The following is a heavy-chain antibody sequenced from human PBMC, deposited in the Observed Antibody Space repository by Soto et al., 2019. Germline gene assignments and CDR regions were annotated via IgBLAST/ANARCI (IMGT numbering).Heavy chain of an antibody. CDR2: IYYSGST. Sequence: QVQLQESGPGLVKPSETLSLTCTVSGGSSSSYYWSWIRQPPGKGLEWIGYIYYSGSTNYNPSLKSRVTISVDTSKNQISLKLSSVTAADTAVYYCARRYGYSFDYWGQGTLVTVSS. D-gene: IGHD1-20*01. V-gene: IGHV4-59*08. J-gene: IGHJ4*02. CDR1: GGSSSSYY. CDR3: ARRYGYSFDY.